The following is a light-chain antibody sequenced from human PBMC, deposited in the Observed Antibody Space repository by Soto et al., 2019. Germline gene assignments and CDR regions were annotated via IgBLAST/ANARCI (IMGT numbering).Light chain of an antibody. V-gene: IGLV2-8*01. J-gene: IGLJ1*01. CDR2: EVS. CDR3: SSYAGSNNFV. Sequence: QSALTQPPSASGSPGQSVTISCTGTSSDVGDDNYVSWYQRHPGKAPKLMISEVSKQPSGVPDRFSGSKSGNTASLTVSGLQAEDEADYYCSSYAGSNNFVFGTGTKLTVL. CDR1: SSDVGDDNY.